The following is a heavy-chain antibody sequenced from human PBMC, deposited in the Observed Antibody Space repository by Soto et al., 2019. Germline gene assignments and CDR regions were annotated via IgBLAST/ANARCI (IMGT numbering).Heavy chain of an antibody. Sequence: PGGSLRLSCTASRFTFSNYWMSWVRQAPGKGLEWVANINQDGSEKNYVDSVKGRFTISRDNAKNSVYLQMNSLRAEDTAVYYCARDIGWSQLDYWGQGTLVTVS. D-gene: IGHD6-19*01. V-gene: IGHV3-7*03. CDR3: ARDIGWSQLDY. CDR1: RFTFSNYW. J-gene: IGHJ4*02. CDR2: INQDGSEK.